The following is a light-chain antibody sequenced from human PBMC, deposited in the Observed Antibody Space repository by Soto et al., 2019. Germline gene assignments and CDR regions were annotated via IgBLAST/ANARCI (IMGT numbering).Light chain of an antibody. V-gene: IGKV1-5*01. CDR3: QLYNRTTWS. J-gene: IGKJ1*01. CDR1: QSVGTW. Sequence: DIQMTQSPSTLSASVGGRVTITCRASQSVGTWVAWYQQKPGKAPKLLIYGASNLESGVPSRFSGSGSGTEFTLTITTLQPDDFAIYFCQLYNRTTWSFGPGTQVDI. CDR2: GAS.